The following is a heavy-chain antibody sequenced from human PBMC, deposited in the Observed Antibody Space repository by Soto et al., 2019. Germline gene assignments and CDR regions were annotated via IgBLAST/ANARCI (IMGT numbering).Heavy chain of an antibody. CDR1: GGSISSGDYY. V-gene: IGHV4-30-4*01. CDR2: IYYSGST. CDR3: ARHRQYYDTSGYQQRYFDY. D-gene: IGHD3-22*01. Sequence: SETLSLTCTVSGGSISSGDYYWSWIRQPPANALEWIRYIYYSGSTYYNPSLKSRVTISVDTSKNQFSLKLSSVTAADTAVYYCARHRQYYDTSGYQQRYFDYPGQVTQVTVSS. J-gene: IGHJ4*02.